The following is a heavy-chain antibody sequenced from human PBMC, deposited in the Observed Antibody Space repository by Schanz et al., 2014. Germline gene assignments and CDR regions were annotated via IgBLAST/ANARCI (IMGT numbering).Heavy chain of an antibody. V-gene: IGHV3-23*04. CDR2: IWNNGVTK. CDR1: GFTFSTYA. D-gene: IGHD2-15*01. J-gene: IGHJ6*02. CDR3: AKGMGYCSGGTCYDYYYYGLDV. Sequence: EVQLVESGGGLVQPGGSLRLSCAASGFTFSTYAMSWVRQAPGKGLEWVAVIWNNGVTKYYADSVEGRFTISRDNSENTLYLQMNSLSADDTAVFYCAKGMGYCSGGTCYDYYYYGLDVWGQGTTVTVSS.